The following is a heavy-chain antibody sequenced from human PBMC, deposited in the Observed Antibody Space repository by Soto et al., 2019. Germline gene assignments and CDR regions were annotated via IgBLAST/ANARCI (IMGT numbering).Heavy chain of an antibody. CDR3: ARTPSVGYTTVILGHDAFDL. Sequence: QEQLEQSGAEVKKPGASVMVSCKASRYSFSGYYFHWVRQAPGQGPEWMGWINSDLGGTNYAKRFQGRVTMTRDTSTKTVYMELSSLIADDTAVYFCARTPSVGYTTVILGHDAFDLLRQGKLITVSS. V-gene: IGHV1-2*02. D-gene: IGHD3-22*01. CDR1: RYSFSGYY. J-gene: IGHJ3*01. CDR2: INSDLGGT.